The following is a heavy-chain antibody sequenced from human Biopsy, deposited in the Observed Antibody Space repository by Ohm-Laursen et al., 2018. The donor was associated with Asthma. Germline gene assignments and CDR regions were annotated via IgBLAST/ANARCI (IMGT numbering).Heavy chain of an antibody. J-gene: IGHJ6*02. CDR1: GYTVNSAG. CDR2: ISVYNGNT. CDR3: ARAVDYSHYYGIDV. Sequence: AASVKVSCKTCGYTVNSAGITWGRQAPGQGLEWMGWISVYNGNTKVAQKLQDRVTMITDTSTSTAYMELRSLRSDDTAVYFCARAVDYSHYYGIDVWGQGSTVTVS. V-gene: IGHV1-18*01. D-gene: IGHD3-10*01.